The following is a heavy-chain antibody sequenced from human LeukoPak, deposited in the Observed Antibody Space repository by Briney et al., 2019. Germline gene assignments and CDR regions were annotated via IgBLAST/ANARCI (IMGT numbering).Heavy chain of an antibody. CDR2: IYWNDIK. J-gene: IGHJ4*02. CDR3: AHRNRMWVGDSTYGGFDS. D-gene: IGHD3-10*01. V-gene: IGHV2-5*01. CDR1: GLSVNTTGTG. Sequence: ESGPTLVKPTQTLTLTCDFSGLSVNTTGTGVVWLRHPPGKPLEWLALIYWNDIKRYSPSLNNRVNLTKDTSKKQVVLTMTNVDPVDTATYYCAHRNRMWVGDSTYGGFDSWGQGILVTVSS.